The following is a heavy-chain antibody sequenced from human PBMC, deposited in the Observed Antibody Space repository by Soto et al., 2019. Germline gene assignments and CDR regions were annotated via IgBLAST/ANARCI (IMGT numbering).Heavy chain of an antibody. CDR3: ATAVGDFWSGYYTTLYYSDY. CDR1: GYTFTSYA. J-gene: IGHJ4*02. CDR2: INAGNGNT. Sequence: ASVKVSCKASGYTFTSYAMHWVRQAPGQRLEWMGWINAGNGNTKYSQKFQGRVTITRDTSASTAYMELSSLRSEDTAVYYCATAVGDFWSGYYTTLYYSDYRGQGTLVTVSS. V-gene: IGHV1-3*01. D-gene: IGHD3-3*01.